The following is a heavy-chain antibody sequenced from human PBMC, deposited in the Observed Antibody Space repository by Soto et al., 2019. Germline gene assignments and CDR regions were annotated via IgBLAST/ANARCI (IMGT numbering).Heavy chain of an antibody. CDR1: GGSFSGYY. CDR2: INHSGST. Sequence: XXTLSLPFAVYGGSFSGYYWRWIPQPPGKGLEWIGEINHSGSTNYNSSLKSRVTISVDTSKNQFSLRLSSTTAADTAVYYCARGSDYDLEFYYYMDVWGKGTTVTVSS. D-gene: IGHD3-3*01. J-gene: IGHJ6*03. CDR3: ARGSDYDLEFYYYMDV. V-gene: IGHV4-34*01.